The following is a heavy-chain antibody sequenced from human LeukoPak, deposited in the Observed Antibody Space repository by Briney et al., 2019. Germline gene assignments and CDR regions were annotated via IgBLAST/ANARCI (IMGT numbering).Heavy chain of an antibody. Sequence: SETLSLTCTVSGGSISSYYWSWIRQPAGKGLEWIGYIYYSGSTYYNPSLKSRVTISVDTSKNQFSLKLSSVTAADTAVYYCARGPWQWLSDYAFDIWGQGTMVTVSS. CDR2: IYYSGST. CDR3: ARGPWQWLSDYAFDI. V-gene: IGHV4-59*06. D-gene: IGHD6-19*01. CDR1: GGSISSYY. J-gene: IGHJ3*02.